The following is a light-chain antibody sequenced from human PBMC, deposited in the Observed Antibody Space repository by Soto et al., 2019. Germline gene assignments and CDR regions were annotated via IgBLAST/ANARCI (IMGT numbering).Light chain of an antibody. J-gene: IGKJ5*01. V-gene: IGKV3-20*01. CDR3: QQYGSSPIT. Sequence: EIMLTQSPGTLSLSPGESATLYCRASRTLTNNYLAWYQQKPGQAPRVLIYGASYRATGIPVRFSGSGSGTDFALTISRLEPDDFAVYSCQQYGSSPITFGQGTRLEMK. CDR1: RTLTNNY. CDR2: GAS.